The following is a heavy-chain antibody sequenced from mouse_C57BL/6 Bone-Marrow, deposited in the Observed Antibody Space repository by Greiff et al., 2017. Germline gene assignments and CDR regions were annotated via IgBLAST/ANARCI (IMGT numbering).Heavy chain of an antibody. V-gene: IGHV7-1*01. CDR2: SRNKANDYTT. D-gene: IGHD1-1*02. CDR1: GFPFSDFY. Sequence: EVKLVESGGGLVQSGRSLRLSCATSGFPFSDFYMEWVRQAPGKGLEWIAASRNKANDYTTEYSASVKGRFIVSRDTSQSILYLQMNALRAEDTAMYYCAGDAGGYYAMDYWGQGTSVTVSS. J-gene: IGHJ4*01. CDR3: AGDAGGYYAMDY.